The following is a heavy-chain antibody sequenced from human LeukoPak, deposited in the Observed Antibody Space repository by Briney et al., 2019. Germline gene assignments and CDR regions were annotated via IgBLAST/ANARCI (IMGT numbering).Heavy chain of an antibody. D-gene: IGHD6-13*01. V-gene: IGHV4-39*01. J-gene: IGHJ1*01. CDR2: TYYSRST. CDR1: GGSISSSSYY. Sequence: SETLSLTCTVSGGSISSSSYYCGWIRQPPGKGLEWIGSTYYSRSTYYNPSLKSRVTISLATSKNQFSLKLSSVTAADTAVYYCARPMPPAIAAAGILHWGQGTLVTVSS. CDR3: ARPMPPAIAAAGILH.